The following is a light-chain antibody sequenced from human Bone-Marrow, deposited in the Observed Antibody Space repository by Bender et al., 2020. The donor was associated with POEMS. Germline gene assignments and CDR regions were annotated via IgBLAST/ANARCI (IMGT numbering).Light chain of an antibody. CDR1: SSNIGAHA. CDR3: ATWDDRLTGQV. Sequence: QSVLTQPPSASGTPGQRVTISCSGGSSNIGAHAVNWYQHLPGTAPKLLIYSSHRRPSEVPDRFSGSRSGTSASLAISGLQSEDEADYYCATWDDRLTGQVFGGGTKVTVL. CDR2: SSH. J-gene: IGLJ3*02. V-gene: IGLV1-44*01.